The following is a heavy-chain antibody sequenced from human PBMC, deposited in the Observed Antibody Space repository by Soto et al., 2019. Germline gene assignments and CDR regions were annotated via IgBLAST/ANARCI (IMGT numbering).Heavy chain of an antibody. CDR2: IYYSGST. CDR1: GGSINSYY. CDR3: ARGGGRDGYTS. Sequence: PSETLSLTCTVSGGSINSYYWSWIRQPPGKGLEWIEYIYYSGSTNYNPSLKSRVTISVDTSKNQFSLKLSSVTAADTAVYYCARGGGRDGYTSWGQGTLVTVSS. J-gene: IGHJ4*02. V-gene: IGHV4-59*01. D-gene: IGHD2-15*01.